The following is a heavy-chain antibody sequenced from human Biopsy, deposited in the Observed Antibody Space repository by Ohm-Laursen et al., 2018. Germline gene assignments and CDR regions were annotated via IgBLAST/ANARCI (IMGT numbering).Heavy chain of an antibody. D-gene: IGHD1-26*01. Sequence: GTLSLTCPVSGDSIRTYYWSWIRQAAGMGLEWIGRIYPGGGTIYNPSLKSRVTMSVDTSKNNFSLNLNSVTAADTAVYYCAGIVLGPTNDAFDIWGQGTMVTVSS. V-gene: IGHV4-4*07. J-gene: IGHJ3*02. CDR1: GDSIRTYY. CDR3: AGIVLGPTNDAFDI. CDR2: IYPGGGT.